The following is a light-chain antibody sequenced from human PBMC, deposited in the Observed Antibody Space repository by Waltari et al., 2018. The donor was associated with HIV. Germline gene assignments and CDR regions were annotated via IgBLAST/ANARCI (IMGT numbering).Light chain of an antibody. CDR2: GKN. V-gene: IGLV1-51*01. CDR3: GAWDSSLSAVV. J-gene: IGLJ2*01. CDR1: SSNIGNNY. Sequence: QSVLTQPPSVSAAPGQKVTISCSGSSSNIGNNYVSWYQQLPGTAPKLLICGKNKRRAGIPDRFSGSKSGTSATLGITGLQTGDEADYYCGAWDSSLSAVVFGGGTKLTVL.